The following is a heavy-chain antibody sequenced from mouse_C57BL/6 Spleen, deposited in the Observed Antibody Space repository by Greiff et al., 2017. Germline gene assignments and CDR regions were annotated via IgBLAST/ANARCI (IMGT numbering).Heavy chain of an antibody. CDR2: IHPSDSDT. D-gene: IGHD1-1*01. V-gene: IGHV1-74*01. J-gene: IGHJ3*01. Sequence: QVQLQQPGAELVKPGASVKVSCKASGYTFTSYWMHWVKQRPGQGLEWIGRIHPSDSDTNYNQKFKGKATLTVDNSSSTAYMQLSSLTSEDSAVYYCAIGGHYYGSDFAYWGQGPLVTVSA. CDR3: AIGGHYYGSDFAY. CDR1: GYTFTSYW.